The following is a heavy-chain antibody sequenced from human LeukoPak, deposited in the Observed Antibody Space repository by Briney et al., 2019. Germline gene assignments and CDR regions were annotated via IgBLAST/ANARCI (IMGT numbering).Heavy chain of an antibody. J-gene: IGHJ4*02. CDR3: AKRGGLVGYCSGGSCSWYFDY. CDR2: IYSGGST. CDR1: GFTVSSNY. D-gene: IGHD2-15*01. Sequence: GGSLRLSCAASGFTVSSNYMSWVRQAPGKGVEGVSVIYSGGSTYYADSVKGRFTISRDNSKNTLYLQMNSLRAEDTAVYYCAKRGGLVGYCSGGSCSWYFDYWGQGTLVTVSS. V-gene: IGHV3-66*01.